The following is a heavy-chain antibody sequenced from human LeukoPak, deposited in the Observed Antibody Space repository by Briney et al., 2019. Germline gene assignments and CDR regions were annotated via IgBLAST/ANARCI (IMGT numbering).Heavy chain of an antibody. Sequence: SETLSLTCTVSVGSILSSSYYWGCIRQPPGKGLEWIGSIYYSGSTYYNPSLKSRVTISVDTSKNQCSLKLSSVAAADTAVYYCARLKCNDFWSGYCWFDPWGQGTLVTVSS. CDR2: IYYSGST. D-gene: IGHD3-3*01. J-gene: IGHJ5*02. V-gene: IGHV4-39*01. CDR3: ARLKCNDFWSGYCWFDP. CDR1: VGSILSSSYY.